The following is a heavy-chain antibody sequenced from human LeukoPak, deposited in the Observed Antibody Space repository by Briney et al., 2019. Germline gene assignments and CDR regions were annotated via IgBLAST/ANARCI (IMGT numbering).Heavy chain of an antibody. J-gene: IGHJ4*02. CDR3: ARDVASSSWSDY. D-gene: IGHD6-13*01. CDR2: IKEDGSEK. CDR1: GFAFTSAW. Sequence: GGSLRLSCAASGFAFTSAWMSWVRQAPGKGLEWVANIKEDGSEKYYVDSVKGRFTISRDNAKNSLYLQMNSLRAEDTAVYYCARDVASSSWSDYWGQGTLVTVSS. V-gene: IGHV3-7*01.